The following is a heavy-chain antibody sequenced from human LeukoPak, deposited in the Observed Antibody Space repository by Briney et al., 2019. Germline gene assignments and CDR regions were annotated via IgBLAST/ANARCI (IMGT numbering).Heavy chain of an antibody. Sequence: PSETLSLTCTVSGGSINNYYWSWIRQPPGKGLEWTGYIYYTGTTDYIPSLKSRITMSVDTSKNQFSLLFTSVTAADTAVYYCARHTDMATAPAIDYWGQGTLVTVSS. D-gene: IGHD5-24*01. J-gene: IGHJ4*02. V-gene: IGHV4-59*08. CDR1: GGSINNYY. CDR2: IYYTGTT. CDR3: ARHTDMATAPAIDY.